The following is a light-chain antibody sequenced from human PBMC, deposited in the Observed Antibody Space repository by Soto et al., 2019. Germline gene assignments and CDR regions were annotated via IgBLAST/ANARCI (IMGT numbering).Light chain of an antibody. CDR2: GAS. CDR1: HIVSSNF. CDR3: QQYGSSPPFT. Sequence: EAVLTQSPGTLSLSPGERATLSCRASHIVSSNFFAWYQQKPGQAPRLLIYGASSRATGIPDRFSGSGSGTDFTLTISRLEPEDFAVYYCQQYGSSPPFTFGQGTKLEIK. J-gene: IGKJ2*01. V-gene: IGKV3-20*01.